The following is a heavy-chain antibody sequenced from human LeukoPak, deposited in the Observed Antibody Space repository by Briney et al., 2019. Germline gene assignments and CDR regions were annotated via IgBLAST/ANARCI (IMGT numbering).Heavy chain of an antibody. J-gene: IGHJ5*02. CDR2: MNPNSGNT. CDR1: GYTFTSYD. D-gene: IGHD3-22*01. V-gene: IGHV1-8*01. Sequence: ASVTVSCTASGYTFTSYDINWVRQAPGQGLEWMGWMNPNSGNTGYAQKFQGRVTMTRNTSISTAYMELSSLRSEDTAVYYCARAADYDSSESDWFDPWGQGTLVTVSS. CDR3: ARAADYDSSESDWFDP.